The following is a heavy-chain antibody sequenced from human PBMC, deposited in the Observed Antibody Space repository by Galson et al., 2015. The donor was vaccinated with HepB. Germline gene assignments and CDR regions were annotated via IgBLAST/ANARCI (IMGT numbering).Heavy chain of an antibody. CDR3: ARAAGLYSSGWYSPSFDY. CDR2: IIPIFGTA. D-gene: IGHD6-19*01. Sequence: SVKVSCKASGCTFSSYAISWVRQAPGQGLEWMGGIIPIFGTANYAQKFQGRVTITADKSTSTAYMELSSLRSEDTAVYYCARAAGLYSSGWYSPSFDYWGQGTLVTVSS. V-gene: IGHV1-69*06. CDR1: GCTFSSYA. J-gene: IGHJ4*02.